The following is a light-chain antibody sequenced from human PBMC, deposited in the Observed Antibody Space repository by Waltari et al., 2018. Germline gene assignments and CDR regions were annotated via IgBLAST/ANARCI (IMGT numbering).Light chain of an antibody. CDR3: SSYTTSSAPGV. J-gene: IGLJ1*01. CDR1: DSDVGAYAF. V-gene: IGLV2-14*01. Sequence: QSALTQPASVSGSPGQSITISCSGTDSDVGAYAFVSWYQQHPGKAPHLIIYEVSNRPSGISNRFSAPKSGNTASLTISGLQAEDEADYYCSSYTTSSAPGVFGTGTRVTVL. CDR2: EVS.